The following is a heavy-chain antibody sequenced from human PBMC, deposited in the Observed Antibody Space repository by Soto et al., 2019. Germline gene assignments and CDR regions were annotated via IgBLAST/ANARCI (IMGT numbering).Heavy chain of an antibody. D-gene: IGHD1-1*01. CDR3: ARGRYGDY. CDR2: ISAHNGNT. CDR1: GYGFTTYG. Sequence: QVHLVQSGAEVKKPGASVKVSCKGSGYGFTTYGITWVRQAPGQGLEWMAWISAHNGNTNYAQKPQGRVTVTRDTSTSTAYMELTTLRSAATAVYYSARGRYGDYWGQGALVTVSS. J-gene: IGHJ4*02. V-gene: IGHV1-18*01.